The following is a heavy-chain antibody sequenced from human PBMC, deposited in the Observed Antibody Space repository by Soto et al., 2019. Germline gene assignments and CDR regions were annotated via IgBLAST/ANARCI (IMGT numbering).Heavy chain of an antibody. D-gene: IGHD2-2*01. CDR1: GVSINSNYF. Sequence: PSETLSLTCAVSGVSINSNYFWGWIRQPPGRGLEWIGYMYHSGSTYYNPSLKSRVTISIDRSKNQFSLKLSSVTAADTAVYYCARVPDYWGQGILGTVSS. CDR2: MYHSGST. V-gene: IGHV4-30-2*01. CDR3: ARVPDY. J-gene: IGHJ4*02.